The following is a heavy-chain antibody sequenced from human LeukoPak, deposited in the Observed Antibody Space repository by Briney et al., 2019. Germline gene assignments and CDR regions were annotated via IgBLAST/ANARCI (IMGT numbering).Heavy chain of an antibody. CDR3: AKNRGAGSHYYYHMNV. CDR2: ISGSGGGT. Sequence: PGGSLRLSCATSGVIVSSNYMSWVRQAAGKGLEWVSLISGSGGGTYYADSVKGRFTISRDNSKNTLYLQLNSLRVEDTAVYYCAKNRGAGSHYYYHMNVWGKGTTVTVSS. J-gene: IGHJ6*03. V-gene: IGHV3-23*01. CDR1: GVIVSSNY. D-gene: IGHD1-26*01.